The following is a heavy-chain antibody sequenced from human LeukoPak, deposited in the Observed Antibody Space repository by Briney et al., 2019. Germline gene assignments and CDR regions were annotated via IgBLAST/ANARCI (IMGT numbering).Heavy chain of an antibody. V-gene: IGHV1-18*01. J-gene: IGHJ4*02. Sequence: ASVKVSCKASGYTFTSYGISWVRQAPGHGLEWMGWISANNANTNNAQKLQGRVTVTTDTSTSTAYMELRSLRSDDTAVYYCARDAAPYFDYWGQGTLVTVSP. CDR3: ARDAAPYFDY. D-gene: IGHD6-6*01. CDR2: ISANNANT. CDR1: GYTFTSYG.